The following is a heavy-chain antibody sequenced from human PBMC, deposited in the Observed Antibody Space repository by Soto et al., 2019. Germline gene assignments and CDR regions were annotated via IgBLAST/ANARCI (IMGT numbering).Heavy chain of an antibody. V-gene: IGHV4-61*01. CDR1: VGSVSSGNYY. CDR3: ARDPGYDSSGYFVDY. J-gene: IGHJ4*02. CDR2: LYYSGRL. D-gene: IGHD3-22*01. Sequence: SETLALTCTVSVGSVSSGNYYWSWIRQPPGKGLEWIGYLYYSGRLNYNPSLRSRVTISPDTSKNQFSLKLSSVTAADTAVYYCARDPGYDSSGYFVDYWGQGILVTVSS.